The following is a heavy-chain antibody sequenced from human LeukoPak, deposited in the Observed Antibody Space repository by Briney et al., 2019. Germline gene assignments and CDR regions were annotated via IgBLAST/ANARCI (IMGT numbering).Heavy chain of an antibody. CDR2: IKSKTDGGTT. Sequence: GGSLRLSCAASGFTFSNAWMSWVRRAPGKGLEWVGRIKSKTDGGTTDYAAPVKGRFTISRDDSKNTLYLQMNSLKTEDTAVYYCTTSGAAAGFLGYYYGMDVWGKGTTVTVSS. CDR1: GFTFSNAW. J-gene: IGHJ6*04. V-gene: IGHV3-15*01. CDR3: TTSGAAAGFLGYYYGMDV. D-gene: IGHD6-13*01.